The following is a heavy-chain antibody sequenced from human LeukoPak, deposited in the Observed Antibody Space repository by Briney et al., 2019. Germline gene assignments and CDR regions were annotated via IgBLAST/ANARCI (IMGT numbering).Heavy chain of an antibody. CDR2: IYTSGST. D-gene: IGHD3-10*01. J-gene: IGHJ4*02. CDR1: GGSISSYH. Sequence: SETLSLTCTVSGGSISSYHWSWIRQPAGKGLEWIGRIYTSGSTNYNPSLKSRVTMSVDTSKNQFSLKLSSVTAADTAVYYCARDLGITMVQGVIPHFDYWGQGTLVTVSS. V-gene: IGHV4-4*07. CDR3: ARDLGITMVQGVIPHFDY.